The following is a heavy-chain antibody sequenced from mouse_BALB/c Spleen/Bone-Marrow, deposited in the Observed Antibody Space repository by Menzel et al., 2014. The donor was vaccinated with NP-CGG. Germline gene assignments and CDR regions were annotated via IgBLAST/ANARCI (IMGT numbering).Heavy chain of an antibody. CDR2: ISDGGGYT. CDR3: LDGYYPWLAY. D-gene: IGHD2-3*01. CDR1: GFTFSDYY. J-gene: IGHJ3*01. V-gene: IGHV5-4*02. Sequence: EVQLVESGGGLAKPGGSLKLSCAASGFTFSDYYMYWVRQTPEKRLEWVATISDGGGYTSYLDSVKGRFTISRDNAKNNPYLQMSSLKSEDTAMYYCLDGYYPWLAYWGQGTLVTVSA.